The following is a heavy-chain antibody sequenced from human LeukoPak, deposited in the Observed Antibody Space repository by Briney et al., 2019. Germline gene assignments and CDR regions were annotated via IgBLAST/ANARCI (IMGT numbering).Heavy chain of an antibody. CDR1: GGTFSSYA. D-gene: IGHD3-9*01. V-gene: IGHV1-69*01. Sequence: ASVKVSCKASGGTFSSYAISWVRQAPGQGLEWMGGIIPIFCTANYAQKFQGRVTITADESTSTAYMELSSLRSEDTAVYYCAREGAVGDILTGYFDYWGQGTLVTVSS. CDR2: IIPIFCTA. CDR3: AREGAVGDILTGYFDY. J-gene: IGHJ4*02.